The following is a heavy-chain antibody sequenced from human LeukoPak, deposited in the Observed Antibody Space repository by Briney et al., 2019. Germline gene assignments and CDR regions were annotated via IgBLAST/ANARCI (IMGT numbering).Heavy chain of an antibody. CDR3: AREATHDYGDYFDY. CDR2: IYYSGST. Sequence: SQTLSLTCTVSGGSISSGGYYWSWIRQHPGKGLEWIGYIYYSGSTYYNPSLKSRVTISVDTSKNQFSLKLSSVTAADTAVYYCAREATHDYGDYFDYWGQGTLVTVSS. V-gene: IGHV4-31*03. D-gene: IGHD4-17*01. J-gene: IGHJ4*02. CDR1: GGSISSGGYY.